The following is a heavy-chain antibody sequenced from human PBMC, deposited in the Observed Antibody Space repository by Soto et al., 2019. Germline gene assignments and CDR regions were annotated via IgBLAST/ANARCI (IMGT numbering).Heavy chain of an antibody. CDR2: IIPIFGTA. D-gene: IGHD3-22*01. J-gene: IGHJ6*02. Sequence: SVKVSCKASGGTFSSYAISWVRQAPGQGLEWMGGIIPIFGTANYAQKFQGRVTITADESTSTAYMELSSLRSEDTAVYYCARDTYYYDSSGYPHDYYYGMDVWGQGTTVTVSS. CDR1: GGTFSSYA. CDR3: ARDTYYYDSSGYPHDYYYGMDV. V-gene: IGHV1-69*13.